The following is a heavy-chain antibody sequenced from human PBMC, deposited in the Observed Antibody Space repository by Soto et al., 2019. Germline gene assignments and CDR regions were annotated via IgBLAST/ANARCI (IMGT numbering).Heavy chain of an antibody. Sequence: SGYTFSKYWIGWVRQTPGKGLEWMGMIYPGDSDARYSPSFEGQVTFSVDKSINTAYLQWNSLKASDTAMYYCARQGGEYNTMSDYWGQGTLVTVSS. D-gene: IGHD3-10*01. CDR1: GYTFSKYW. J-gene: IGHJ4*02. CDR3: ARQGGEYNTMSDY. V-gene: IGHV5-51*01. CDR2: IYPGDSDA.